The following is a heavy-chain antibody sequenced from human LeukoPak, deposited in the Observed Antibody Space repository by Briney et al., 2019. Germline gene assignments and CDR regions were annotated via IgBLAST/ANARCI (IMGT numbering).Heavy chain of an antibody. D-gene: IGHD2-2*01. CDR2: ISGSGGST. V-gene: IGHV3-23*01. CDR3: AKAFDSVPALPQTNWFDP. Sequence: GGSLRLSCVVSGFDFSSYAMSWVRQAPGKGLEWVSAISGSGGSTYYADSVKGRFTISRDNSKNTLYLQMNSLRAEDTAVYYCAKAFDSVPALPQTNWFDPWGQGTLVTVSS. J-gene: IGHJ5*02. CDR1: GFDFSSYA.